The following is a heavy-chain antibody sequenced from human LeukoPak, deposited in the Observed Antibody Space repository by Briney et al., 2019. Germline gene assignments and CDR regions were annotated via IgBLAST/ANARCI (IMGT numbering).Heavy chain of an antibody. CDR2: INSNSGVT. CDR3: ARSLVN. D-gene: IGHD6-6*01. CDR1: GYNFTGNF. J-gene: IGHJ4*02. Sequence: ASVKVSCKASGYNFTGNFMHWLRQAPGQGLEWMGWINSNSGVTKYAQKFQGRITLTRDTSIRTGYMELRSLISDDTAVYYCARSLVNWGRGTLVTVSS. V-gene: IGHV1-2*02.